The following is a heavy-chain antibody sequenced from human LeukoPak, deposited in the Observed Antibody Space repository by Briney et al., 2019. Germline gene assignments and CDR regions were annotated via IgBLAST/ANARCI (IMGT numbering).Heavy chain of an antibody. D-gene: IGHD2-2*01. Sequence: SETLSLTCTVSGGSISSSSYYWGWIRQPPGKGLEWIGSIYYSGSTNYNPSLKSRVTMSVDTSKNQFSLKLSSVTAADTAVYYCARDHPGYCSSTSCHNWFDPWGQGTLVTVSS. CDR3: ARDHPGYCSSTSCHNWFDP. CDR1: GGSISSSSYY. J-gene: IGHJ5*02. CDR2: IYYSGST. V-gene: IGHV4-39*07.